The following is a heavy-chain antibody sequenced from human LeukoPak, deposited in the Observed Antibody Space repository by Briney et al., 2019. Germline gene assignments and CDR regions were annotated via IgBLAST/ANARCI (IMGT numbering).Heavy chain of an antibody. J-gene: IGHJ4*02. CDR2: IYYSGST. V-gene: IGHV4-59*01. CDR3: ARDPGQTNYDFWSGPGYYFDY. CDR1: GGSISIYY. Sequence: SETRSLTCTVSGGSISIYYWSWIRQPPGTGLEWIGDIYYSGSTNYNPSLKSRVTISVDTSKNQFSLKLSSVTAADTAVYYCARDPGQTNYDFWSGPGYYFDYWGQGTLVTVSS. D-gene: IGHD3-3*01.